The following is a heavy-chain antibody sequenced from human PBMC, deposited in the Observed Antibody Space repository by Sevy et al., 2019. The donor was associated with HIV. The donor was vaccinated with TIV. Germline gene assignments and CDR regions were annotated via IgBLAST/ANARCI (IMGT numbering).Heavy chain of an antibody. J-gene: IGHJ6*02. V-gene: IGHV3-33*01. CDR1: GFTFSSYG. D-gene: IGHD3-22*01. CDR2: IWYDGSNK. CDR3: ARGGGVGYYYDSSGYSYGMDV. Sequence: GGSLRLSCAASGFTFSSYGMHWVRQAPGKGLEWVAVIWYDGSNKYYADSVKGRFTISRDNSKNTLYLQMNSLRAEDTAVYYCARGGGVGYYYDSSGYSYGMDVWGQGTTVTVSS.